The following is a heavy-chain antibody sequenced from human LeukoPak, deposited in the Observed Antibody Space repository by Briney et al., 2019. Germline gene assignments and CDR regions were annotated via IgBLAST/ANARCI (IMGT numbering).Heavy chain of an antibody. Sequence: PSETLSLTCAVYGGSFSDYYWSWIRQPPGKGLEWIGEINHSGSTNYNPSLKSRVTISVDTSKNQFSLKLSSVTAADTAVYYCASLTSPLYQLPDYGMDVWGQGTTVTVSS. CDR3: ASLTSPLYQLPDYGMDV. CDR2: INHSGST. D-gene: IGHD2-2*01. V-gene: IGHV4-34*01. CDR1: GGSFSDYY. J-gene: IGHJ6*02.